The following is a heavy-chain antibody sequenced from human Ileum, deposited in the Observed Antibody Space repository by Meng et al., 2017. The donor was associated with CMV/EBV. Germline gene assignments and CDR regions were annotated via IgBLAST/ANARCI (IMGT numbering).Heavy chain of an antibody. CDR3: ARELPNWGFDY. CDR1: GGTFSSYA. V-gene: IGHV1-69*05. Sequence: SVQVSCKASGGTFSSYAISWVRQAPGQGLEWMGVIIPIFGTANYAQKFQGRVTITTDKTTSTAYMELSSLRSEDTAVYYCARELPNWGFDYWGQGTLVTVSS. CDR2: IIPIFGTA. D-gene: IGHD7-27*01. J-gene: IGHJ4*02.